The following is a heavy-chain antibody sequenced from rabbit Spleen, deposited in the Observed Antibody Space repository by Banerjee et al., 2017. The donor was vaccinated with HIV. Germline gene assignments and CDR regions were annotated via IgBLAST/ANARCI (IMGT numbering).Heavy chain of an antibody. D-gene: IGHD7-1*01. CDR3: ARDTGTSFSSYGMDL. CDR2: IAGSSSAFT. Sequence: QSLEESGGGLVQPEGSLTLTCKASGFSFSSSDYICWVRQAPGKGLEWISCIAGSSSAFTYSATWATGRFTISKTSSTTVTLQMTSLTVADTATYFCARDTGTSFSSYGMDLWGQGPLVTVS. CDR1: GFSFSSSDY. J-gene: IGHJ3*01. V-gene: IGHV1S40*01.